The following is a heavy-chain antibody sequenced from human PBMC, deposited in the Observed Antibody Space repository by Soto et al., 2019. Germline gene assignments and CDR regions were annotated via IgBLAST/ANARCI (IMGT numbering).Heavy chain of an antibody. CDR2: ITYDGSFQ. CDR3: AKDRVGGTFYTPLAF. D-gene: IGHD1-7*01. J-gene: IGHJ4*02. V-gene: IGHV3-30*18. CDR1: GFNFDNYG. Sequence: QVQLVESGGGVVQPGGSLRLSCQASGFNFDNYGMHWVRQAPGKGLEWVAVITYDGSFQYYADSVKGRFTISRDNSKNTLSLHLNTLKPEDTAVYHCAKDRVGGTFYTPLAFWGQGTLDTVSS.